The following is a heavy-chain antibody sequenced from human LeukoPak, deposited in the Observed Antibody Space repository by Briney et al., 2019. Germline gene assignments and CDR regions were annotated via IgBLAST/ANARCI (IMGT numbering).Heavy chain of an antibody. V-gene: IGHV4-39*01. CDR3: ARHRSPGVGATEY. CDR2: IYSSGHT. Sequence: SETLSLTCTVSSDSISTSTYYWGWIRQPPGKGLEWVGSIYSSGHTYYSQPLQNRVTISVDTSKNQFSLKLSSVTAADTAIYYCARHRSPGVGATEYWGQGTLVTVSS. J-gene: IGHJ4*02. CDR1: SDSISTSTYY. D-gene: IGHD1-26*01.